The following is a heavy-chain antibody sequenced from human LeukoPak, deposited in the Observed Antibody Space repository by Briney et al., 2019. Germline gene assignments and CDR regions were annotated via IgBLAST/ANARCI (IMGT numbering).Heavy chain of an antibody. CDR1: GGSFSGYY. D-gene: IGHD4-11*01. Sequence: SETLSLTCAVYGGSFSGYYWSWIRQPPGKGLEWIGEINHSGSTNYNPSLKSRVTISVDTSKNQFSLKLSSVTAADTAVYYCARQKMTTVTPFDYWGQGTLVTVSS. J-gene: IGHJ4*02. CDR3: ARQKMTTVTPFDY. V-gene: IGHV4-34*01. CDR2: INHSGST.